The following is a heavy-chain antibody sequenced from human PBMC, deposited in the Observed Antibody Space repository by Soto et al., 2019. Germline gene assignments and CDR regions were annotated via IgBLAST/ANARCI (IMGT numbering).Heavy chain of an antibody. CDR3: AKYANSEAATSWGGDLVS. CDR2: ISGSGINT. D-gene: IGHD2-15*01. V-gene: IGHV3-23*01. CDR1: GFTFNNYA. Sequence: EVQLLESGGGLVQPGGSLRLSCAASGFTFNNYAMSWVRQAPGKGLEWVSSISGSGINTYYADSVKGRFTISRDNSTNTLYLQMNRVRAEDTAVYYCAKYANSEAATSWGGDLVSWGQGTLVTVSS. J-gene: IGHJ4*02.